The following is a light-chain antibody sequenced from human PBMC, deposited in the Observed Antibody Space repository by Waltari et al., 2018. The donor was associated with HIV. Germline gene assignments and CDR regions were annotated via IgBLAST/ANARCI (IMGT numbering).Light chain of an antibody. CDR1: SPNLRTNF. CDR3: GTWDSSLSGVV. Sequence: QSVLTQPPSVSAATGQKVTISCSGSSPNLRTNFVSWNKQLPETAPKHLIYDNNKRPSGIPDRFSGSKSGTSATLGITGLQTGDEADYYCGTWDSSLSGVVFGGGTKLTGL. J-gene: IGLJ3*02. V-gene: IGLV1-51*01. CDR2: DNN.